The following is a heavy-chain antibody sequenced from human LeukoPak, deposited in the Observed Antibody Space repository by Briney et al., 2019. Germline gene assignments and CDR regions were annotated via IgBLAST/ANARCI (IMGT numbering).Heavy chain of an antibody. CDR3: AKDFPHYYEVPHGMDV. CDR1: GFTFSSFG. D-gene: IGHD3-22*01. V-gene: IGHV3-23*01. J-gene: IGHJ6*02. CDR2: ISGSGANT. Sequence: GGSLRLSCAASGFTFSSFGMSWVRQAPGKGLEWVAAISGSGANTHYADSVKGRFTISRDNSKNTVCLQMTSLRVEDTAIYYCAKDFPHYYEVPHGMDVWGQGTTVTV.